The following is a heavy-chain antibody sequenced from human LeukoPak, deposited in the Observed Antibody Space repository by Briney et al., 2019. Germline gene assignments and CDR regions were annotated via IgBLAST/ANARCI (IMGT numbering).Heavy chain of an antibody. CDR3: AQGGSEIYYFYHGMDV. CDR2: ISYDGSNK. CDR1: GFSLNSYA. J-gene: IGHJ6*02. V-gene: IGHV3-30*03. D-gene: IGHD3-10*01. Sequence: GGSLRLSCAASGFSLNSYAIHWVRQAPGKGLEWVTAISYDGSNKHYADSVRGRFTISRDNSKNTLYLQMNSLRSDDTAVYYCAQGGSEIYYFYHGMDVWGRGTTVTVSS.